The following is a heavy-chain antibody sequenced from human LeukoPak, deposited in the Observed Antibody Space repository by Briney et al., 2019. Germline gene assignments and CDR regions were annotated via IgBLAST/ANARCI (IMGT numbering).Heavy chain of an antibody. J-gene: IGHJ3*02. CDR3: ARGSGDSSGYFGLGAFDI. CDR2: IYHSGST. D-gene: IGHD3-22*01. V-gene: IGHV4-39*02. Sequence: SETLSLTCTVSGVSISSSNSYWGWIRQPPGKGLGWIGSIYHSGSTYHNPSLKSRVAISVDTSKNHFSLKLSSVTAADTAVYYCARGSGDSSGYFGLGAFDIWGRGTMVTVSS. CDR1: GVSISSSNSY.